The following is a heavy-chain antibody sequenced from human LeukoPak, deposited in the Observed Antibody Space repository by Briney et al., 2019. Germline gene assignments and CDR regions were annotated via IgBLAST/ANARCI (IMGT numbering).Heavy chain of an antibody. D-gene: IGHD1-1*01. CDR2: VYYSGST. V-gene: IGHV4-39*01. Sequence: SETLSLTCTVPGGSISSSTYYWGWIRQPPGKGLEWIGNVYYSGSTYYNPSLKSRVTISVDTSKNQFSLKLSSVTAADTAVYYCARRTADRIFDYWGQGTLVTVSS. CDR3: ARRTADRIFDY. J-gene: IGHJ4*02. CDR1: GGSISSSTYY.